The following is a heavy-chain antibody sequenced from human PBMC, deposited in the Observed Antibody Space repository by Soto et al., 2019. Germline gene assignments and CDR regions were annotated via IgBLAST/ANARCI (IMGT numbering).Heavy chain of an antibody. CDR2: ISPGDSDV. CDR1: GSGFTTYW. Sequence: GESLKISCKDTGSGFTTYWIGWVRQMPGQGLEWMGIISPGDSDVQYSPSVHGQVTISADESINTVYLQWNSLKASDTGMYYCARRTLDLTRQNWFDPWGQGTLVTVSS. J-gene: IGHJ5*02. V-gene: IGHV5-51*01. CDR3: ARRTLDLTRQNWFDP.